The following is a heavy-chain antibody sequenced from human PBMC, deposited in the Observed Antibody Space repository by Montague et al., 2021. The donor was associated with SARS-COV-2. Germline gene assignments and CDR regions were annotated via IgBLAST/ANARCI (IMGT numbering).Heavy chain of an antibody. J-gene: IGHJ4*02. V-gene: IGHV3-7*01. CDR1: GFTFSTFW. Sequence: SLRLSCAASGFTFSTFWMSWFRQAPGKGLEWVATIKQDGSEKYYVDSVKGRFTISRDNAKNSLYLQLNSLRAEDTAVYYCARDHRQVWFRAPVMERYFDYWGQGTLVTVSS. CDR3: ARDHRQVWFRAPVMERYFDY. CDR2: IKQDGSEK. D-gene: IGHD3-10*01.